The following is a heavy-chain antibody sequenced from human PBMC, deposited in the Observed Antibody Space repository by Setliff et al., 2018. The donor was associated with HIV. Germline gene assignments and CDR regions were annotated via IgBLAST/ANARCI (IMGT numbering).Heavy chain of an antibody. V-gene: IGHV4-39*01. J-gene: IGHJ4*02. D-gene: IGHD3-9*01. CDR3: ARQTWEYYDTLTGYYRSPKNFDS. CDR1: GGSINRSNYY. CDR2: ISYTGST. Sequence: SETLSLTCTVPGGSINRSNYYWGWIRQPPGKGQEWIGTISYTGSTYYDPSLKSRVTISLDTSKNQFFLKLSSVTAPDTAIYYCARQTWEYYDTLTGYYRSPKNFDSWGQGTQVTVSS.